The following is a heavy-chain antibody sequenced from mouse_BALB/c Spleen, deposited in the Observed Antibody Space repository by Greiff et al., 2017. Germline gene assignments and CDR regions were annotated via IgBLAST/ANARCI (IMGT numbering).Heavy chain of an antibody. J-gene: IGHJ4*01. CDR2: ILAGGST. Sequence: QVQLKQSGPGLVAPSQSLSITCTVSGCSLTSYGVHWVRQPPGKGLEWLGVILAGGSTNYNSALMSRLSISKDNSMSQVFLKMNSLQTDDTAMYYYARTGYRYDDAMDYGGQGTSVTVAS. V-gene: IGHV2-9*02. CDR1: GCSLTSYG. CDR3: ARTGYRYDDAMDY. D-gene: IGHD2-14*01.